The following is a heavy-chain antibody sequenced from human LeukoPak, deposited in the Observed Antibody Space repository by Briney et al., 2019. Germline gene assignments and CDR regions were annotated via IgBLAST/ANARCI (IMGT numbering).Heavy chain of an antibody. V-gene: IGHV4-39*07. CDR3: AREKGGYSSGWSTGIFDY. CDR2: IYYSGST. D-gene: IGHD6-19*01. CDR1: GGSISSSSYY. Sequence: PSETLSLTCTVSGGSISSSSYYWGCIRQPPGKGLECIGSIYYSGSTYYNPSLKSRVTISVDTSKNQFSLKLSSVTAADTAVYYCAREKGGYSSGWSTGIFDYWGQGTLVTVSS. J-gene: IGHJ4*02.